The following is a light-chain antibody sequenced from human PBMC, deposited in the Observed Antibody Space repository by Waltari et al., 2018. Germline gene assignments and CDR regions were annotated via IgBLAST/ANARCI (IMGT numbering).Light chain of an antibody. Sequence: SYVRTQPPPVSVAPGMTARITCEGTDIASKRFHWYQQRPGQAPVLVMYYNSDRPSGIPERFSGSNSGNTATLTITRVEAGDEADYYCQVWHTGTNHVVFGGGTKLTVL. V-gene: IGLV3-21*04. CDR2: YNS. J-gene: IGLJ2*01. CDR3: QVWHTGTNHVV. CDR1: DIASKR.